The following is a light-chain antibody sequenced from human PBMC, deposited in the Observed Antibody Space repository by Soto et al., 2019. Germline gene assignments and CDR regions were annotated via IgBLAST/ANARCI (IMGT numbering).Light chain of an antibody. Sequence: EIVMTQSPATLSVSPGERATLTCRASQSVGSNLAWYQKKPGQAPRLLIYGASTRATGIPARFSGSGSGTEFTLTISSLQSEDFAVYYCQQCLNWWTFGQGTRVEIK. J-gene: IGKJ1*01. CDR1: QSVGSN. CDR2: GAS. CDR3: QQCLNWWT. V-gene: IGKV3-15*01.